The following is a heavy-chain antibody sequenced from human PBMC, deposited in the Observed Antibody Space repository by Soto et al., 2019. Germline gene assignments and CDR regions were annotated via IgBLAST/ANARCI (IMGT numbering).Heavy chain of an antibody. CDR3: AREGRGKRAGYNGLVSLGY. Sequence: SVKVSCKVSGSRFSNYVISWVRQAPGHGLEWLGRIIPIFNSTKYAQSFQGRVTITADKSTSTASLELSSLRSDDTAVYYCAREGRGKRAGYNGLVSLGYWGQGTLVTVSS. CDR1: GSRFSNYV. V-gene: IGHV1-69*06. CDR2: IIPIFNST. J-gene: IGHJ4*02. D-gene: IGHD2-2*02.